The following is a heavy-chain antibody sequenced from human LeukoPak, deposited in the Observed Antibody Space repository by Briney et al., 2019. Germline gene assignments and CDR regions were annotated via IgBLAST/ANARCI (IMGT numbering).Heavy chain of an antibody. D-gene: IGHD5-24*01. CDR1: GGSISSSSYY. V-gene: IGHV4-39*07. CDR3: ARVVEMATK. Sequence: SETLSLTCTVSGGSISSSSYYWGWIRQPPGKGLEWIGSIYHSGTTYYNPSLKSRVTISLDTSKNQFSLKLSSVTAADTAVYYCARVVEMATKWGQGTLVTVSS. J-gene: IGHJ4*02. CDR2: IYHSGTT.